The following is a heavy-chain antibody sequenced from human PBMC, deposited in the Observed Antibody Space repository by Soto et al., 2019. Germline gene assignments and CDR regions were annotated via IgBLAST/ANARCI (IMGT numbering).Heavy chain of an antibody. CDR1: GYTFTSHG. D-gene: IGHD1-26*01. J-gene: IGHJ3*01. CDR2: ISTFNGKT. CDR3: ARLLTEGATFREDAFDL. Sequence: QVQLVQSGGEVKRPVASLKVSCKTSGYTFTSHGISWVRQAPGQGLEWMGWISTFNGKTDYAQKFQGRVTMTADTLTSTVYMEVKSLRSDDTAVYYCARLLTEGATFREDAFDLWGQGTRVTVSS. V-gene: IGHV1-18*01.